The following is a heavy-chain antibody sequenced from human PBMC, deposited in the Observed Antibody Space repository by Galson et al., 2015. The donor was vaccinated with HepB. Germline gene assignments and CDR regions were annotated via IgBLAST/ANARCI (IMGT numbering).Heavy chain of an antibody. D-gene: IGHD3-10*01. CDR3: AKEGDYFGSGSYFDS. V-gene: IGHV3-23*01. J-gene: IGHJ4*02. CDR1: GFTFSSYA. Sequence: SLRLSCAASGFTFSSYAMSWVRQAPGKGLEWVSAISGNGGSTYYADSVKGRFTISRDNSKNTLYLQMNSLRAEDTAVYYCAKEGDYFGSGSYFDSWGQGTLVTVSS. CDR2: ISGNGGST.